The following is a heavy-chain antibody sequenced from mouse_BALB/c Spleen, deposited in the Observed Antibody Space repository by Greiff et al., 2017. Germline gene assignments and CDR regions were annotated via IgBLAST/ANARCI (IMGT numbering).Heavy chain of an antibody. CDR3: ARSSSYWYFDV. Sequence: EVKLVESGGGLVQPGGSRKLSCAASGFTFSSFGMHWVRQAPEKGLEWVAYISSGSSTIYYADTVKGRFTISRDNPKNTLFLQMTSLRSEDTAMYYCARSSSYWYFDVWGAGTTVTVSS. V-gene: IGHV5-17*02. D-gene: IGHD1-1*01. J-gene: IGHJ1*01. CDR2: ISSGSSTI. CDR1: GFTFSSFG.